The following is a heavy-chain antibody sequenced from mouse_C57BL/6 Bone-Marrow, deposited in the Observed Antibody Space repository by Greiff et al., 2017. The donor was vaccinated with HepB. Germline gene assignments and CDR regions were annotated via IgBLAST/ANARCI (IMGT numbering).Heavy chain of an antibody. CDR2: IRSKSSNYET. CDR1: GFTFNTYA. CDR3: LRGYDYDWDYFAMDY. V-gene: IGHV10-3*01. J-gene: IGHJ4*01. Sequence: EVQGVESGGGLVQPKGSLKLSCAASGFTFNTYAMHWVRQAPGKGLEWVARIRSKSSNYETDYADSVKDRFTISRDDSQSMLNLQMNNLKTEATAMYYCLRGYDYDWDYFAMDYWGQGTSVTVSS. D-gene: IGHD2-4*01.